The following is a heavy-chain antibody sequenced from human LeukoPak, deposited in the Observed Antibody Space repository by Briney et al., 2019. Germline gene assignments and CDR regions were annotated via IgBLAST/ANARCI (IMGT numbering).Heavy chain of an antibody. CDR1: GYTLTELS. D-gene: IGHD3-9*01. Sequence: ASVKVSCKVSGYTLTELSMHWVRQAPGKGLEWMGGFDPEDGETIYAQKFQGRVTMTEDTSTDTAYMELSSLGSEDTAVYYCATASPRDDILTGYPHSYYYGMDVWGKGTTVTVSS. CDR2: FDPEDGET. CDR3: ATASPRDDILTGYPHSYYYGMDV. V-gene: IGHV1-24*01. J-gene: IGHJ6*04.